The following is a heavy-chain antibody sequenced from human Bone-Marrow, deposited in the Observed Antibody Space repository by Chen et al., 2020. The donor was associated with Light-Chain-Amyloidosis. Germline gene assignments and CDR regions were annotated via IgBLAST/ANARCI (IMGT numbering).Heavy chain of an antibody. J-gene: IGHJ4*02. Sequence: DVQLLESGGGLVQPGGSLRRSCAASGFTFRTSWMHWVRQAPGKGLVWVSRINPDGTRVDYADSVGGRFTISRDDAKSTVYLQMNSLRAEDTAVYYCSREFTGYDDYWGQGTLVTVSS. V-gene: IGHV3-74*01. CDR1: GFTFRTSW. CDR2: INPDGTRV. D-gene: IGHD5-12*01. CDR3: SREFTGYDDY.